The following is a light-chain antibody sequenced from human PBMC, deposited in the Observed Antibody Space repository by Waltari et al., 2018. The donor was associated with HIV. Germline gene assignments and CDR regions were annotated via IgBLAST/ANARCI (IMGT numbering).Light chain of an antibody. CDR3: QQRTNWPPYT. CDR2: DAS. J-gene: IGKJ2*01. V-gene: IGKV3-11*01. CDR1: QSVGKY. Sequence: DIVLSQSPATLSLSPGERATLSCRASQSVGKYLAWYQQKPGQAPRLLIYDASDRATGIPARFSGSGSRTDFTLTISSLEPEDFAVYYCQQRTNWPPYTFGQGTKLEIK.